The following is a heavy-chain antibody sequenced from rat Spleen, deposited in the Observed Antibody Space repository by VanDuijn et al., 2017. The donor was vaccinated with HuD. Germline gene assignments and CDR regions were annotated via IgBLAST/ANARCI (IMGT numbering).Heavy chain of an antibody. D-gene: IGHD5-1*01. Sequence: EVQLVESGGGLVQPGRSLKLSCAASGFTFSDYGMAWVRQAPKMGLEWVASISSGGGDTYYPDSVRGRFTISRDNAKSTLYLQMDSLRSEDTASYYCARHGGGAPNWFAYWGQGTLVTVSS. CDR1: GFTFSDYG. V-gene: IGHV5S13*01. CDR2: ISSGGGDT. J-gene: IGHJ3*01. CDR3: ARHGGGAPNWFAY.